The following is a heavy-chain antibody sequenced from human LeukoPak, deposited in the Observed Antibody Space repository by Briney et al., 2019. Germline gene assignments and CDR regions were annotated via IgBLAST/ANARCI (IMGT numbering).Heavy chain of an antibody. D-gene: IGHD6-19*01. V-gene: IGHV3-21*01. CDR2: ISSSSSYI. Sequence: GGSLRLSCAASGFTFSSYSMNWVRQAPGKGLEWVSSISSSSSYIYYADSVKGRFTISRDNAKNSLYLQMNRLRAEDKGVYYCAIYVYSSGWYTIDYWGQGTLVTVSS. CDR1: GFTFSSYS. J-gene: IGHJ4*02. CDR3: AIYVYSSGWYTIDY.